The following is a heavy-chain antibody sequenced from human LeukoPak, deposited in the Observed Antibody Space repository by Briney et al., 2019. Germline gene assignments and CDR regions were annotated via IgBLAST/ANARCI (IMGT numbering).Heavy chain of an antibody. CDR1: GFTFSNYW. D-gene: IGHD2-15*01. CDR2: IKEEGSEK. Sequence: GGSLRLSCAASGFTFSNYWMTWVRQAPGKGLEWVANIKEEGSEKYYVDSVKGRFTISRDNAKNSLFLEMNSLRAEETAVYYCARSTWRYSLDFWGQGTLVSVSS. V-gene: IGHV3-7*01. J-gene: IGHJ4*02. CDR3: ARSTWRYSLDF.